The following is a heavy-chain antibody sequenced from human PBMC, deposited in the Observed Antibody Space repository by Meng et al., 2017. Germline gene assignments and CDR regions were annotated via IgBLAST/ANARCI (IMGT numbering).Heavy chain of an antibody. Sequence: VKSGQAGAEVKKPGAPVKVSCKASGYTFTGYYMHWVRQAPGKGLVWVSRIKPDGTMTVYADSVKGRFTISRDNAKNTLYLQMNSLRSDDTAVYYCARSDWFDPWGQGTLVTVSS. J-gene: IGHJ5*02. CDR2: IKPDGTMT. CDR1: GYTFTGYY. CDR3: ARSDWFDP. V-gene: IGHV3-74*02.